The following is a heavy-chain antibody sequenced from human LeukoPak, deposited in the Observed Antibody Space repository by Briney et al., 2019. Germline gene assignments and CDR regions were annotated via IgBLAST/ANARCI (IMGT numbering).Heavy chain of an antibody. CDR2: TYYRSKWYN. V-gene: IGHV6-1*01. CDR1: GDSVSSISVA. Sequence: SQTLSLTCAISGDSVSSISVAWNWIRQSPSRGLEWLGRTYYRSKWYNEYAVSVKGRININPDPSKNQFSLQFNSVTPEDTAVYYCALARSEYHYGMDVWGQGATVTVSS. CDR3: ALARSEYHYGMDV. J-gene: IGHJ6*02.